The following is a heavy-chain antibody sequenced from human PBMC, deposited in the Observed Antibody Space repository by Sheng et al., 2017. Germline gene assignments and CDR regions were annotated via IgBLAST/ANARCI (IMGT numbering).Heavy chain of an antibody. J-gene: IGHJ2*01. CDR3: ARDNEMATRYFDL. CDR1: GFTFSSYA. D-gene: IGHD5-12*01. Sequence: QVQLVESGGGVVQPGRSLRLSCAASGFTFSSYAMHWVRQAPGKGLEWVAVISYDGSNKYYADSVKGRFTISRDNSKNTLYLQMNSLRAEDTAVYYCARDNEMATRYFDLWGRGTLVTVSS. CDR2: ISYDGSNK. V-gene: IGHV3-30*04.